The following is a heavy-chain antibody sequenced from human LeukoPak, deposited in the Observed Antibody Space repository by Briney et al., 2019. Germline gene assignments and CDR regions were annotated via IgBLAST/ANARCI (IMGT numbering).Heavy chain of an antibody. CDR1: GFTFSSYA. Sequence: GGSLRLSCAASGFTFSSYAMHWVRQAPGKGLEWVAVISYDGSNKYYADSVKGRFTISRDNSKNTLYLQMNSPRAEDTAVYYCARDEGEMATISGNDYWGQGTLVTVSS. CDR3: ARDEGEMATISGNDY. V-gene: IGHV3-30-3*01. CDR2: ISYDGSNK. J-gene: IGHJ4*02. D-gene: IGHD5-24*01.